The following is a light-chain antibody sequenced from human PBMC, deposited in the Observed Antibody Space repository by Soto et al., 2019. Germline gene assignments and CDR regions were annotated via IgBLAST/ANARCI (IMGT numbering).Light chain of an antibody. J-gene: IGKJ1*01. V-gene: IGKV3-15*01. CDR2: GTS. Sequence: VMTQSPATLSLSQGDSAPLSCRDSQSVSSKLAWYQQKPGQAHTLIIYGTSTRATGIPGRFSGSGSGTEFTLTISSLQSEDFAGYYCQQDNHWWTFGQG. CDR1: QSVSSK. CDR3: QQDNHWWT.